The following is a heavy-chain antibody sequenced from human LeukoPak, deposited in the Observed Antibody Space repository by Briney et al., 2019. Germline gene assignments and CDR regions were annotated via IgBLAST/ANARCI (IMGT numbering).Heavy chain of an antibody. CDR2: INPSGGSI. CDR3: ARGRNYYDSSGYYYEGDAFDI. CDR1: GHIFTSYY. Sequence: ASVKVSCKASGHIFTSYYMYWVRQAPGQGLEWMGIINPSGGSIRYAQKFQDRVTMTRDTSTGTVYMELSSLRSEDTAMYYCARGRNYYDSSGYYYEGDAFDIWGQGTMVTVSS. D-gene: IGHD3-22*01. J-gene: IGHJ3*02. V-gene: IGHV1-46*01.